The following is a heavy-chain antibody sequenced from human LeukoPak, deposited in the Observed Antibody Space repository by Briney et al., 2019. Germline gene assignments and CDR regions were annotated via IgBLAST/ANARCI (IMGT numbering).Heavy chain of an antibody. CDR3: TTDGLR. CDR1: GFTFSNYA. J-gene: IGHJ4*02. V-gene: IGHV3-23*01. D-gene: IGHD4-17*01. Sequence: GASLRLSCAASGFTFSNYAMNWVRQAPGKGLEWVSTISGSGGNTYYADSVKGRFTISRDNSKNTLYLQMNSLKTEDTAVYYCTTDGLRWGQGTLVTVSS. CDR2: ISGSGGNT.